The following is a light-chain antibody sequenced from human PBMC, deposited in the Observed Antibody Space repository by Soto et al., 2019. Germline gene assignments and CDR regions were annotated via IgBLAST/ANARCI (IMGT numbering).Light chain of an antibody. CDR3: NSYTSSSTLYV. Sequence: QSALTQPASVSGSPGQSITISCTGTSSDIGTYNYVSWYQQHPGKAPKLMLYEVSNRPSGVSNRFFGSKSGNTASLTISGRQAEDEADYFCNSYTSSSTLYVFGIGTKVTVL. V-gene: IGLV2-14*01. CDR1: SSDIGTYNY. CDR2: EVS. J-gene: IGLJ1*01.